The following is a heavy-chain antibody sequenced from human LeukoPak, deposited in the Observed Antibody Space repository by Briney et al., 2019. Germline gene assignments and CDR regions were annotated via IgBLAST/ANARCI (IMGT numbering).Heavy chain of an antibody. D-gene: IGHD2-8*01. V-gene: IGHV4-30-4*08. CDR3: ARANDYGNNALGY. CDR2: IYYTGST. J-gene: IGHJ4*02. Sequence: PSQTLSLTCTVSGGSISSGDYYWSWIRQPPGKGLEWIGYIYYTGSTYYNPSLKSRVTISVDTSKNHFSLKLSSVTAADTAVYYCARANDYGNNALGYWGQGTLVTVSS. CDR1: GGSISSGDYY.